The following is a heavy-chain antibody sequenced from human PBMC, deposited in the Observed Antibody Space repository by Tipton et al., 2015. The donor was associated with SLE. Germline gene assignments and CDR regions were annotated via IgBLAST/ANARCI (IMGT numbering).Heavy chain of an antibody. Sequence: TLSLTCAVYGGSFSGYYWSWIRQPPGKGLEWIGEINHSGSTNYNPSLKSRLTISVDTSKNQFSLKLRSVTAADTAVYYCARAGTGVANTYWYFDLWGRGTLVTVSS. J-gene: IGHJ2*01. V-gene: IGHV4-34*01. CDR1: GGSFSGYY. CDR3: ARAGTGVANTYWYFDL. CDR2: INHSGST. D-gene: IGHD5-12*01.